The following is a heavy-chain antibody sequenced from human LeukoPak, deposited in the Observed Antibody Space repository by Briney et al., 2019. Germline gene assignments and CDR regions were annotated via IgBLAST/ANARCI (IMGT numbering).Heavy chain of an antibody. Sequence: PGGSLRLSCAGSGFTFSSYWMHWVRQAPGKGLVWVARINTDGSSTNYADSVEGRFTISRDNAKNTLYLQMNSLKTEDTAVYYCTTDPGYGDYGRVYYYYMDVWGKGTTVTVSS. CDR3: TTDPGYGDYGRVYYYYMDV. CDR1: GFTFSSYW. J-gene: IGHJ6*03. D-gene: IGHD4-17*01. V-gene: IGHV3-74*01. CDR2: INTDGSST.